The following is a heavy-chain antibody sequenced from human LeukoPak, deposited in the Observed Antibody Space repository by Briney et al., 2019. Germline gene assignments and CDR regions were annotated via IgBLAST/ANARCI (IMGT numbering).Heavy chain of an antibody. Sequence: SETLSLTCTVSGGSISTYYWSWIRQPPGKGLEWIGYIYYSGSTNYNPSLKSRLTISIDTSENQFSLKLSSVTATDTAVYYCAREYSSSSGRRAFDIWGQGTMVTVSS. CDR1: GGSISTYY. CDR3: AREYSSSSGRRAFDI. J-gene: IGHJ3*02. CDR2: IYYSGST. D-gene: IGHD6-6*01. V-gene: IGHV4-59*08.